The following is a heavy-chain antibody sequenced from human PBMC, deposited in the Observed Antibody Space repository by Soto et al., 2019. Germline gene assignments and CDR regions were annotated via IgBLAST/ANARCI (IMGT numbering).Heavy chain of an antibody. V-gene: IGHV3-30*02. CDR2: IWYDGSNK. CDR1: GFTFSSYG. Sequence: GGSLRLSCAASGFTFSSYGMHWVRRAPGKGLEWVAVIWYDGSNKYYGDSVKGRFTISRDNSKNTLYLQMNSLRAEDTAVYYCAKDNCISTSCYRLYNWFDPWGQGTLVTVSS. J-gene: IGHJ5*02. CDR3: AKDNCISTSCYRLYNWFDP. D-gene: IGHD2-2*01.